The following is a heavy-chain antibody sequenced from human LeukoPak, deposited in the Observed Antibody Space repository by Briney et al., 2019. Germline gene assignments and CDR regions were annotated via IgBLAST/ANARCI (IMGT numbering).Heavy chain of an antibody. J-gene: IGHJ4*02. CDR3: ARDPYGDYFDY. CDR2: IYTSGST. Sequence: SETLSLTCAVYGGSFSGYYWSWIRQPAGKGLEWIGRIYTSGSTNYNPSLKSRVTTSVDTSKNQFSLKLSSVTAADTAVYYCARDPYGDYFDYWGQGTLVTVSS. D-gene: IGHD4-17*01. V-gene: IGHV4-4*07. CDR1: GGSFSGYY.